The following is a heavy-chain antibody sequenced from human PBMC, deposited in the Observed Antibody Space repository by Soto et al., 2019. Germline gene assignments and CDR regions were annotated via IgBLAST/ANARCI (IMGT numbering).Heavy chain of an antibody. V-gene: IGHV3-23*01. CDR3: AKNLHYFDS. Sequence: GGSLRLSCAASGFTFNKYAMTWVRQAPGKGLEWVSTIISGGGSTYYADSVKGRFTISRDNSKNTVDLQMNSLRIEDTAVYYCAKNLHYFDSWGQGTLVTVSS. CDR1: GFTFNKYA. J-gene: IGHJ4*02. CDR2: IISGGGST.